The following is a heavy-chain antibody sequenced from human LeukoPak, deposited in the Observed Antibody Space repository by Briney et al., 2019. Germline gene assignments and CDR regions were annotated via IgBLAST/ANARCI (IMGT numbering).Heavy chain of an antibody. CDR3: ARGTVRHCLPGVLALLSQCDNWFDP. V-gene: IGHV4-39*01. J-gene: IGHJ5*02. D-gene: IGHD4-17*01. CDR2: IYYVENT. Sequence: PSETLSLTCTVSGASISSSSYYWGWIRQPPGKGLEWIGSIYYVENTYYNSSLKSRVTISVDTSKNQFSLKLSSVTAADTAVYYCARGTVRHCLPGVLALLSQCDNWFDPWGQGTLVTVSS. CDR1: GASISSSSYY.